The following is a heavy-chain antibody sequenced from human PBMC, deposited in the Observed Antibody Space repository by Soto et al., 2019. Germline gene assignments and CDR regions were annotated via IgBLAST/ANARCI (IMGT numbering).Heavy chain of an antibody. V-gene: IGHV1-69*01. Sequence: QVQLVQSGAEVKEPGSSVKVSCKASGDLFNNHAFNWVRQAPGQGLEWMGRISPLFSTTNYAQKFQGRVTIGADELTTIVYLEVNNLESDDTAMYYCAASSAIEAAGYFKFWGQGTLVTVSP. J-gene: IGHJ4*02. D-gene: IGHD6-13*01. CDR1: GDLFNNHA. CDR2: ISPLFSTT. CDR3: AASSAIEAAGYFKF.